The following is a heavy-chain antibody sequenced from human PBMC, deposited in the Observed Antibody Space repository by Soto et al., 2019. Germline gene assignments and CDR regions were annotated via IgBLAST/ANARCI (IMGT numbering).Heavy chain of an antibody. Sequence: SETLSLTCTVSGGSISSYYWSWIRQPPGKGLEWIGYIYYSGSTNYNSSLKSRVTISVDTSKNQFSLKLSSVTAADTAVYYCARAVAYCGGDCYTGWFDPWGQGTLVTVSS. D-gene: IGHD2-21*02. V-gene: IGHV4-59*01. CDR3: ARAVAYCGGDCYTGWFDP. CDR2: IYYSGST. CDR1: GGSISSYY. J-gene: IGHJ5*02.